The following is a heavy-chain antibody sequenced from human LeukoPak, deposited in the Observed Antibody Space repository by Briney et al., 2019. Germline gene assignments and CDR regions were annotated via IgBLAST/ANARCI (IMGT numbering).Heavy chain of an antibody. V-gene: IGHV4-61*02. Sequence: PSETLSLTCAVSGYSISSGYYWSWIRQPAGKGLEWIGRIYTSGSTNYNPSLKSRVTISVDTSKNQFSLKLSSVTAADTAVYYCARAPVPPLSSGWYPDWFDPWGQGTLVTVS. CDR2: IYTSGST. CDR3: ARAPVPPLSSGWYPDWFDP. J-gene: IGHJ5*02. D-gene: IGHD6-19*01. CDR1: GYSISSGYY.